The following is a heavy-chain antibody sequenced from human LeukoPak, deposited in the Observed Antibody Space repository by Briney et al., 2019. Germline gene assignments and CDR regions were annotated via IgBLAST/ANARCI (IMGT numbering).Heavy chain of an antibody. D-gene: IGHD4-11*01. CDR2: IYHSGST. CDR3: ARLSNYDYFDY. J-gene: IGHJ4*02. CDR1: GGSISSGGYS. Sequence: SQTLSLTCAVSGGSISSGGYSWSWIRQPPGQGLEWIGYIYHSGSTYYNPSLKSRVTISVDRSKNQFSLKLSSVTAADTAVYYCARLSNYDYFDYWGQGTLVTASS. V-gene: IGHV4-30-2*01.